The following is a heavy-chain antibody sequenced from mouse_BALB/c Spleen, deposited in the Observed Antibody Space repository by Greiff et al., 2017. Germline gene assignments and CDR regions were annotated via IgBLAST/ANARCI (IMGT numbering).Heavy chain of an antibody. CDR1: GFTFSSYT. V-gene: IGHV5-12-2*01. Sequence: EVKLMESGGGLVQPGGSLKLSCAASGFTFSSYTMSWVRQTPEKRLEWVAYISNGGGSTYYPDTVKGRFTISRDNAKNTLYLQMSSLKSEDTAMYYCARGYGSSSWVAYWGQGTLVTVSA. J-gene: IGHJ3*01. D-gene: IGHD1-1*01. CDR3: ARGYGSSSWVAY. CDR2: ISNGGGST.